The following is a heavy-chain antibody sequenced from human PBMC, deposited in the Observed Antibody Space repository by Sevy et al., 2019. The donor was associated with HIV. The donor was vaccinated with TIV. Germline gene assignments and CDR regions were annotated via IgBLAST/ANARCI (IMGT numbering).Heavy chain of an antibody. D-gene: IGHD2-2*01. Sequence: SETLSLTCTVSGGSISSLNYYWTWIRQHPGKGLEWIGYSSYSGRNNYNPSLKRRLTISLDTSKNQFSLRLSSVTAAESALFYCARANADLTSDALDLWGQGTMVTVSS. CDR1: GGSISSLNYY. CDR3: ARANADLTSDALDL. J-gene: IGHJ3*01. V-gene: IGHV4-31*03. CDR2: SSYSGRN.